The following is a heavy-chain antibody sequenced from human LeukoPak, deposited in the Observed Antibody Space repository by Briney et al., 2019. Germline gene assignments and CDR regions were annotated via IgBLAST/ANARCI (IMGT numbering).Heavy chain of an antibody. J-gene: IGHJ4*02. V-gene: IGHV1-2*02. CDR1: GGTFSSYA. Sequence: GASVKVSCKASGGTFSSYAISWVRQAPGQGLEWMGWINPNSGGTNYAQKFQGRVTMTRDTSISTAYMELSRLRSDDTAVYYCARGNWNDVDYWGQGTLVTVSS. CDR2: INPNSGGT. D-gene: IGHD1-20*01. CDR3: ARGNWNDVDY.